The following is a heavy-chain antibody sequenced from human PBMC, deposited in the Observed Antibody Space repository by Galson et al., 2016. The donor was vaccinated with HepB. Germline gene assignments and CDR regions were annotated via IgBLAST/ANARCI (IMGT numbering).Heavy chain of an antibody. CDR1: GGSISSGGYY. CDR3: ARAAKYRDSSGYRDALDI. V-gene: IGHV4-31*03. Sequence: TLSLTCTVSGGSISSGGYYWSWIRQHPGKGLEWIGYIHYSGSTYYNPSLESRVSISVDTSKNQFSLKLSSVTAADTAVYYCARAAKYRDSSGYRDALDIWGQGTTVTVSS. J-gene: IGHJ3*02. CDR2: IHYSGST. D-gene: IGHD3-22*01.